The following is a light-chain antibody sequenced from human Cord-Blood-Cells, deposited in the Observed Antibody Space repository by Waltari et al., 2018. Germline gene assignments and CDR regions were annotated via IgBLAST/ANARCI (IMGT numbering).Light chain of an antibody. CDR1: SSNIGNNY. J-gene: IGLJ2*01. CDR3: GTWDSSQSVV. CDR2: ENN. Sequence: HSVLTQPPSVSAAPGQKVTISCSRSSSNIGNNYVSWYQQLPETAPKLLIYENNERPSGIPDLFSCSKSDTAATLGISGRQTGDEDDYYCGTWDSSQSVVFGGGTKLTVL. V-gene: IGLV1-51*02.